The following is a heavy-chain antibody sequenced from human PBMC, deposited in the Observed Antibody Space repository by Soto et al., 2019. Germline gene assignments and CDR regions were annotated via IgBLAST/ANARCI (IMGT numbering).Heavy chain of an antibody. J-gene: IGHJ6*03. V-gene: IGHV1-18*01. CDR3: ATSIYSTSWFGHYNMDV. CDR1: GYTFRSQG. CDR2: IRVYNGKT. D-gene: IGHD2-21*01. Sequence: QVHLVQSGAEVKKPGASVKVSCKTSGYTFRSQGITWVRQAPGQGLEWMGCIRVYNGKTYYEESLQGRVTMTTDTSTSTDYMELRNLRSDDTAVYYCATSIYSTSWFGHYNMDVWGQGTTVTVSS.